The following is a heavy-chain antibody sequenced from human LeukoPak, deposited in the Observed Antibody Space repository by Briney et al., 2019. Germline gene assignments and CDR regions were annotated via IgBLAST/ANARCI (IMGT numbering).Heavy chain of an antibody. Sequence: SETLSLTCAVYGGSFSGYYWSWIRQPPGKGPEWIGEINHSGSTNYNPSLKSRVTISVDTSKNQFSLKLSSVTAADTAVYYCARGRLSPDYWGQGTLVTVSS. CDR1: GGSFSGYY. CDR3: ARGRLSPDY. V-gene: IGHV4-34*01. J-gene: IGHJ4*02. D-gene: IGHD3-16*01. CDR2: INHSGST.